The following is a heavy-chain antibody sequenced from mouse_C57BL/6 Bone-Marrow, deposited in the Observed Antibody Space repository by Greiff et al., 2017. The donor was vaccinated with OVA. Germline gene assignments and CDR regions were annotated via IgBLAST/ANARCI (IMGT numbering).Heavy chain of an antibody. J-gene: IGHJ2*01. D-gene: IGHD1-1*01. V-gene: IGHV7-3*01. CDR3: ARYKGRVAVDYFDY. Sequence: EVMLVESGGGLVQPGDSLSLSCAASGFTFTNSYLSWFRQPPGKALDCLAFIRTQPNGSTTEYSASVKGRFTISRDNSQRILYIQMNALRAEDSATYYCARYKGRVAVDYFDYWGQGTALTVSS. CDR1: GFTFTNSY. CDR2: IRTQPNGSTT.